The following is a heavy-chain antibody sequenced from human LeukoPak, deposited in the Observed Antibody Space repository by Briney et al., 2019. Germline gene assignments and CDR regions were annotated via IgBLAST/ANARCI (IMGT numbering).Heavy chain of an antibody. J-gene: IGHJ4*02. V-gene: IGHV3-23*01. Sequence: PGGSLRLSCAASGFTFSSYAMSWVRQAPGKGLEWVSAISGSGGSTYYADSVEGRFTISRDNSKNTLYLQMNSLRAEDTAVYYCAKHYYDSSGYFDYWGQGTLVTVSS. D-gene: IGHD3-22*01. CDR2: ISGSGGST. CDR3: AKHYYDSSGYFDY. CDR1: GFTFSSYA.